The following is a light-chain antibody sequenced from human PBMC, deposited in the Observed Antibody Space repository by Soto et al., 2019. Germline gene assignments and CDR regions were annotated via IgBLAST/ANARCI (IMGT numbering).Light chain of an antibody. CDR2: ASS. J-gene: IGKJ4*01. Sequence: DIPMTQSPSSLSASVGDRVTITCRASQSISSYLNWYQQKPGKAPKLLIYASSSLQSGVPSRFSGSGSGTDFTLTIISLQPEDFATYYCQQSYSTPLTFGGGTKVEIK. V-gene: IGKV1-39*01. CDR3: QQSYSTPLT. CDR1: QSISSY.